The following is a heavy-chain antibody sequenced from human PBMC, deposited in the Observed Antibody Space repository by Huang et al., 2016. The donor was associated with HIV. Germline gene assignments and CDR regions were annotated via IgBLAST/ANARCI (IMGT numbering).Heavy chain of an antibody. Sequence: EVQLVESGGGLVQPGGSLRLSCAASGFRLSSYWMHWVRQAPGKGLVWVSRISGDGSSTSYADSVKGRFTICRDNAKNTLYLQMNSLRAEDTAVYYCASDPRIQAWLNFFDYWGQGTLVSVSS. D-gene: IGHD3-22*01. J-gene: IGHJ4*02. V-gene: IGHV3-74*01. CDR3: ASDPRIQAWLNFFDY. CDR2: ISGDGSST. CDR1: GFRLSSYW.